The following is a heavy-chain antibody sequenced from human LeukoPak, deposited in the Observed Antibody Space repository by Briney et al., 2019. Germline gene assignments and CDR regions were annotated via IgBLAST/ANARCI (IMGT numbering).Heavy chain of an antibody. D-gene: IGHD5-18*01. CDR1: GYSISSGYY. Sequence: PSETLSLTCTVSGYSISSGYYWGWIRQPPGKGLGWIGYIYYSGSTNYNPSLKSRVTISVDTSKNQFSLKRSSVTAADTAVYYCARGYSYGYDAFDIWGQGAMVTVSS. CDR2: IYYSGST. CDR3: ARGYSYGYDAFDI. J-gene: IGHJ3*02. V-gene: IGHV4-38-2*02.